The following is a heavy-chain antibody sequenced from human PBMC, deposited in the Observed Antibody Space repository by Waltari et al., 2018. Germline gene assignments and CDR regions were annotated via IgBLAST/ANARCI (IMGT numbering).Heavy chain of an antibody. D-gene: IGHD2-15*01. J-gene: IGHJ4*02. Sequence: QVQLQESGPRLVKPSGTLSLTCAVSGDSMSGIDWWNCVRRPPGKGLEWIGQVHRSGTTHYNPSLESRVTVSIETSNKQFSLILTSATAADTAVYYCARDRGRGLYLDSWGQGTLVTVSP. CDR2: VHRSGTT. CDR3: ARDRGRGLYLDS. V-gene: IGHV4-4*02. CDR1: GDSMSGIDW.